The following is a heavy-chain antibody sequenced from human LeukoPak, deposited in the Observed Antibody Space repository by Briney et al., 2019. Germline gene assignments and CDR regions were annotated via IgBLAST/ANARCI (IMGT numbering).Heavy chain of an antibody. CDR3: ATDRTFGVVMDV. V-gene: IGHV1-24*01. D-gene: IGHD3-3*01. J-gene: IGHJ6*02. CDR1: GYTLTELS. Sequence: ASVKVSCTVSGYTLTELSMHWVRQAPGKGLEWMGGFDPEDGETIYAQKFQGRVTMTEDTSTDTAYMELSSLRSEDTAVYYCATDRTFGVVMDVWGQGTTVTVSS. CDR2: FDPEDGET.